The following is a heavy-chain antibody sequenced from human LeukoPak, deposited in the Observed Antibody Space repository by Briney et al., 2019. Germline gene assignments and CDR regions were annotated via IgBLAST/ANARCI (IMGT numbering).Heavy chain of an antibody. V-gene: IGHV1-46*01. Sequence: GASVKVPCKASGYTFTTYYMHWVRQAPGQGLEWMGIINPSGGSTSYAQNFQGRVTMTRDTSTNTVYMELRSLRSEDTAVYYCARGFQVPAALPSHFDYWGQGTLVTVSS. J-gene: IGHJ4*02. CDR3: ARGFQVPAALPSHFDY. D-gene: IGHD2-2*01. CDR2: INPSGGST. CDR1: GYTFTTYY.